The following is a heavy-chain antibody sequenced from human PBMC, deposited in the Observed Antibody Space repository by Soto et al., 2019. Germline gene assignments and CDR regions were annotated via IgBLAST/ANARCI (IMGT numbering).Heavy chain of an antibody. CDR1: GFTFSSYG. D-gene: IGHD2-15*01. CDR3: ARERGYSGYDWTGYCSGGSCPFDAFDI. CDR2: IWYDGSNK. V-gene: IGHV3-33*01. Sequence: GGSLRLSCAASGFTFSSYGMHWVRQAPGKGLEWVAVIWYDGSNKYYADSVKGRFTISRDNSKNTLYLQMNSLRAEDTAVYYCARERGYSGYDWTGYCSGGSCPFDAFDIWGQGTMVTVSS. J-gene: IGHJ3*02.